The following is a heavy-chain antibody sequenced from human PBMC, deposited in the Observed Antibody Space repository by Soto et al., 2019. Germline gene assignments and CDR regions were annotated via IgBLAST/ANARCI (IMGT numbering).Heavy chain of an antibody. J-gene: IGHJ3*02. CDR3: APHVSCSGGSCQYDAFAI. Sequence: EVQVLESGGGLVQPGGSLRLSCEGSGFTVSSHAMTWIRQAPGKGPEWVSTITADGGTYYADSVKGRFAMARDTSESTLYLQMNSLGAEDTAAYYCAPHVSCSGGSCQYDAFAIRCQGSMVTFSS. CDR2: ITADGGT. CDR1: GFTVSSHA. D-gene: IGHD2-15*01. V-gene: IGHV3-23*01.